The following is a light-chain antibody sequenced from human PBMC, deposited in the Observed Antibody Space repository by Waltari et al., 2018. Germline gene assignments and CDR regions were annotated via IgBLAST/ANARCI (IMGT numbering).Light chain of an antibody. Sequence: DIQMTQSPSTLSASVGERITITCRASQSIERWLAWYQQKPGKAPKLLIYKTSTLESGVASRFSGSGYGTEFTLTISSLQPDDLATYYCQVYKTYRTFGQGTKVEIK. V-gene: IGKV1-5*03. CDR1: QSIERW. J-gene: IGKJ1*01. CDR2: KTS. CDR3: QVYKTYRT.